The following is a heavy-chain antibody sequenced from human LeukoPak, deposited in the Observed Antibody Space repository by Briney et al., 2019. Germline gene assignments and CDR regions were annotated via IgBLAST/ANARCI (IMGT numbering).Heavy chain of an antibody. CDR3: ARAGYSSGWDYFDY. J-gene: IGHJ4*02. D-gene: IGHD6-19*01. CDR2: ISSSSSYI. CDR1: GFTFSSYS. Sequence: GGSLRLSCAASGFTFSSYSMNWVRQAPGKGLEWVSSISSSSSYIYYAGSVKGRFTISRDNAKNSLYLQMNSLRAEDTAVYYCARAGYSSGWDYFDYWGQGTLVTVSS. V-gene: IGHV3-21*01.